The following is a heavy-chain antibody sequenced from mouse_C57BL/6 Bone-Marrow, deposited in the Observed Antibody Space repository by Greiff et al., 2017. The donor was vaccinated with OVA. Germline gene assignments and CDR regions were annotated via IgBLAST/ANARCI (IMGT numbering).Heavy chain of an antibody. Sequence: VQLQQSGAELVKPGASVKLSCKASGYTFTSYWMQWVKQRPGQGLEWIGEIDPSDSYTNYNQKFKGKATLTVDTSSSTAYMQLSSLTSEDSAVYYCARAGSYWGQGTTLTVSS. J-gene: IGHJ2*01. CDR1: GYTFTSYW. V-gene: IGHV1-50*01. CDR2: IDPSDSYT. CDR3: ARAGSY.